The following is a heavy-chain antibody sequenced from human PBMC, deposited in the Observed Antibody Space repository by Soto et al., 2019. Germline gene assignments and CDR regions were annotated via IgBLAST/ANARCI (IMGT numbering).Heavy chain of an antibody. D-gene: IGHD6-19*01. CDR3: ARDREVGAVAETLNC. Sequence: QVQLVESGGGVVQPGRSLRLSCAASGFTFTTYAMNWVRQAPGKGLEWVAVISHGGTNEYYADSVKGRFTISRDNSKNTLYLQMNSLRTEDTAVYYCARDREVGAVAETLNCWGQGTLVTVSS. V-gene: IGHV3-30*04. CDR2: ISHGGTNE. J-gene: IGHJ4*02. CDR1: GFTFTTYA.